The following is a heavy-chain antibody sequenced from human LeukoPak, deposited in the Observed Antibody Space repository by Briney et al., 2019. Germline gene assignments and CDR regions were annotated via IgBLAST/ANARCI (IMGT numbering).Heavy chain of an antibody. CDR1: GGTFSSYA. CDR3: ARAAEGLGYCSSTSCYSRFDY. J-gene: IGHJ4*02. V-gene: IGHV1-69*05. D-gene: IGHD2-2*02. CDR2: IIPIFGTA. Sequence: SVKVPCKASGGTFSSYAISWVRQAPGQGLEWMGGIIPIFGTANYAQRFQGRVTITTDESTSTAYMELSSLRSEDTAVYYCARAAEGLGYCSSTSCYSRFDYWGQGTLVTVSS.